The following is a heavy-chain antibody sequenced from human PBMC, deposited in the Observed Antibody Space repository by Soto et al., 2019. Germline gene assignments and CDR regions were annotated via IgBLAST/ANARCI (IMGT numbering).Heavy chain of an antibody. CDR2: ISGNGGST. CDR1: GFTFSSYA. D-gene: IGHD6-6*01. J-gene: IGHJ4*02. V-gene: IGHV3-23*01. CDR3: AKGSEFSNSYTLDFDF. Sequence: GGSLRLSCAASGFTFSSYAMSWVRQAPGRGLEWVSIISGNGGSTYYAVSVKGRFTISRDNTKNTLYLQMDSLTAEDTAVYYCAKGSEFSNSYTLDFDFWGQGALVTVSS.